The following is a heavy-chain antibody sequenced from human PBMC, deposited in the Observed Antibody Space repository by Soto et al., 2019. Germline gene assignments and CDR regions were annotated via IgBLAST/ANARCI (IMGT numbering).Heavy chain of an antibody. CDR3: ARSNSSGWPFDY. V-gene: IGHV4-34*01. D-gene: IGHD6-19*01. Sequence: SETLSLTCAVYGEYFSGYYWSWIRQPPGKRLEWIGEINHSGSTNYNPSLKSRVTISVDTSKNQFSLKLSSVTAADTAVYYCARSNSSGWPFDYWGQGTLVTVSS. J-gene: IGHJ4*02. CDR1: GEYFSGYY. CDR2: INHSGST.